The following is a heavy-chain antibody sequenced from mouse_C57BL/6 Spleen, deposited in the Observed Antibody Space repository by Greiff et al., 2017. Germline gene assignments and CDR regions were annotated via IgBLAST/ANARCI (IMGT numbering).Heavy chain of an antibody. CDR3: ARGSYYDYDGAY. CDR2: IDPNRGGT. V-gene: IGHV1-72*01. J-gene: IGHJ3*01. D-gene: IGHD2-4*01. Sequence: VQLQQSGAELVKPGASVKLSCKASGYTFTSYWMHWVKQRPGRGLEWIGRIDPNRGGTKYNEKFKSKATLTVDKPSSTAYMQLSSLTSEDSAVYYCARGSYYDYDGAYWGQGTLVTVSA. CDR1: GYTFTSYW.